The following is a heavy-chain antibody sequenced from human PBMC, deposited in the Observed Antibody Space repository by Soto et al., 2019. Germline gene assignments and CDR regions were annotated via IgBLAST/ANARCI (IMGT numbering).Heavy chain of an antibody. CDR2: ISGSGGST. D-gene: IGHD5-18*01. J-gene: IGHJ6*02. CDR1: GFTFSSYA. Sequence: EVQLLESGGGLVQPGGSLRLSCAASGFTFSSYAMSWVRQAPGKGLEWVSAISGSGGSTYYADSVKGRFTISRDNSKNALYLQMNSMRAEDTAVYYCEKDGGYSYGYSPGYYYGMDVWGQGTTVTVSS. V-gene: IGHV3-23*01. CDR3: EKDGGYSYGYSPGYYYGMDV.